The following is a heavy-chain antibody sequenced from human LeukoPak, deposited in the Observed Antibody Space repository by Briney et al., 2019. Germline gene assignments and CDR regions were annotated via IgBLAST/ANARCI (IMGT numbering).Heavy chain of an antibody. V-gene: IGHV3-23*01. J-gene: IGHJ4*02. CDR3: AKWIGIADDY. CDR2: ISGSGGST. Sequence: PGGSLRLSCAAPGFTFSSYAMSWVRQAPGKGLEWVSAISGSGGSTYYADSVKGRFTISRDNSKNMLYLQMNSLRAEDTAVYYCAKWIGIADDYWGQGTLVTVSS. CDR1: GFTFSSYA. D-gene: IGHD6-13*01.